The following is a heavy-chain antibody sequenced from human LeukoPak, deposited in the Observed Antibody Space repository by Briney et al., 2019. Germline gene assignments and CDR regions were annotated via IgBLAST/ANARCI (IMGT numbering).Heavy chain of an antibody. CDR3: AKSMTTTNVDWFDP. CDR1: GFTFSHHA. D-gene: IGHD2-8*01. CDR2: IIGDGSNT. J-gene: IGHJ5*02. V-gene: IGHV3-23*01. Sequence: PGGSLRLSCAASGFTFSHHAMSWARQSVRKRLQWVSVIIGDGSNTYYADSVKGRFTISRDNSNNMLYLQMNSLRGEDTAVYYCAKSMTTTNVDWFDPWGQGTLVTVSS.